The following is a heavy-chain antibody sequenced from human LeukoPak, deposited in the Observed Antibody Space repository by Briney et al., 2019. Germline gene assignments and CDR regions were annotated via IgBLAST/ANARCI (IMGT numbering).Heavy chain of an antibody. J-gene: IGHJ4*02. CDR3: ARTRPSGAYMDY. Sequence: SETLSLTCTVSGGSISSYYWSWIWQPAGKGLEWIGRIYTSGSTNYNPSLKSRVTMSVDTSKNQFSLKLSSVTAADTAVYYCARTRPSGAYMDYWGQGTLVTVSS. CDR1: GGSISSYY. CDR2: IYTSGST. V-gene: IGHV4-4*07.